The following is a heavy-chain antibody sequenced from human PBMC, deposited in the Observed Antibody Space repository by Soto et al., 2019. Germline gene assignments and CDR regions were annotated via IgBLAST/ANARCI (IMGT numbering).Heavy chain of an antibody. Sequence: GGSLRLSCAASGFTLSNYEMNWVRQAPGKGLEWVSYSSSGDTTTYYADSVKGRFTVSRDNAKNTLYLQMNSLKVEDTAVYYCTRGGLEPFDFWGQGALVTVSS. J-gene: IGHJ4*02. CDR2: SSSGDTTT. D-gene: IGHD1-1*01. CDR1: GFTLSNYE. CDR3: TRGGLEPFDF. V-gene: IGHV3-48*03.